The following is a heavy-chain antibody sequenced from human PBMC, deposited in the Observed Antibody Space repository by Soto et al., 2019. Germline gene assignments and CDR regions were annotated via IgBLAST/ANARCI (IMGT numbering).Heavy chain of an antibody. CDR1: GYNFGSYA. CDR3: AKDPRLELRGVDS. J-gene: IGHJ4*02. Sequence: GGSLRLSCVASGYNFGSYAMMWVRQAPEKGLEWISTIGGGGIGSYYTDSVKGRFTISRDNSKNTLYLQMNSLRAEDTGVYYCAKDPRLELRGVDSWGQGTLVTVAS. D-gene: IGHD1-7*01. V-gene: IGHV3-23*01. CDR2: IGGGGIGS.